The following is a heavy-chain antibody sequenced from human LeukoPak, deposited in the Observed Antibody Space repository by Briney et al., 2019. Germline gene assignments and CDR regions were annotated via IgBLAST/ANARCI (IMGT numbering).Heavy chain of an antibody. CDR1: GFTFSSYS. J-gene: IGHJ3*02. Sequence: GGSLRLSCAASGFTFSSYSMNWVRQAPGKGLEWVAVISYDGSNKYYADSVKGRFTISRDNSKNTLYLQMNSLRAEDTAVYYCAKTPYYDSSGFAFDIWGQGTMVTVSS. D-gene: IGHD3-22*01. CDR2: ISYDGSNK. CDR3: AKTPYYDSSGFAFDI. V-gene: IGHV3-30*18.